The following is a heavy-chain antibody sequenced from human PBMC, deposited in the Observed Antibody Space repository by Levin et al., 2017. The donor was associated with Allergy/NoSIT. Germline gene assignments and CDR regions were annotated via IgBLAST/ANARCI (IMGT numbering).Heavy chain of an antibody. Sequence: SGPTLVKPPQTLTLTCTFSGFSLSTTAVGVGWIRQPPGKALEWLALIYWDDDKRYSPSLKTRLSITKDTSKNQVVLTLTNMDPVDTATYYCAHRSSRGWYSPLSYFENWGQGILVTVSS. CDR2: IYWDDDK. CDR3: AHRSSRGWYSPLSYFEN. V-gene: IGHV2-5*02. J-gene: IGHJ4*02. CDR1: GFSLSTTAVG. D-gene: IGHD6-19*01.